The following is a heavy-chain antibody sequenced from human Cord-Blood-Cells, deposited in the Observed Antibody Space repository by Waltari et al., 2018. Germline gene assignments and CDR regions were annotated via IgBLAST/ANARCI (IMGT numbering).Heavy chain of an antibody. Sequence: QVQLQQWGAGLLKPSATLSLTCAVSGGSFSGYYWTWIRQPPGKGLEWIGEINHSGSTNYNPSLKSRVTISVDTSKNQFSLKLSSVTAADTAVYYCARPRGMVRGVITDAFDIWGQGTMVTVSS. CDR2: INHSGST. CDR3: ARPRGMVRGVITDAFDI. V-gene: IGHV4-34*01. J-gene: IGHJ3*02. D-gene: IGHD3-10*01. CDR1: GGSFSGYY.